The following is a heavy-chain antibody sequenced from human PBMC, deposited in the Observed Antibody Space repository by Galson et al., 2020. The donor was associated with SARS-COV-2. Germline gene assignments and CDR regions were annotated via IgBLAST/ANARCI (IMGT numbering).Heavy chain of an antibody. V-gene: IGHV3-48*03. CDR3: AREVLETPDAFDI. CDR2: ISRSGGTK. CDR1: GFTLSAYE. J-gene: IGHJ3*02. Sequence: GGSLSLSCAASGFTLSAYEMNWVRQAPGQGLEWLSYISRSGGTKYYADSVKGRFTSSRDNAKNSFYLQMNSLRAEDTAVYYCAREVLETPDAFDIWGQGTMVTVSS. D-gene: IGHD3-3*01.